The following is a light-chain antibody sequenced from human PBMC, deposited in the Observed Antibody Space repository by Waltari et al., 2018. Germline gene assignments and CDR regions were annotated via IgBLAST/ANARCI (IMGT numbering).Light chain of an antibody. J-gene: IGLJ2*01. CDR1: SSDGGGYNE. CDR3: GSDAGSHNLL. CDR2: EVS. V-gene: IGLV2-8*01. Sequence: QSALTQPPPASGSPGPSVTITCTGTSSDGGGYNEVYWYQQYPGKAPTLMIHEVSQRPAGVPDPFACSNAGNTASLTVSGLQAEDEADYCCGSDAGSHNLLFGTGTTLTVL.